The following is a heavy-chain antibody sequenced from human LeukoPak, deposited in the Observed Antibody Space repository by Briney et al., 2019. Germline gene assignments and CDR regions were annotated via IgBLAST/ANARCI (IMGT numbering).Heavy chain of an antibody. CDR3: ARDLMYDSSGYYYGGDAFDI. J-gene: IGHJ3*02. Sequence: RASVKVSCKASGYSFTGYYMHWVRQAPGQGLEWMGWINPKSGGTNYAQKFQGRVTMTRDTSTSTVYMELSSLRSEDTAVYYCARDLMYDSSGYYYGGDAFDIWGQGTMVTVSS. CDR1: GYSFTGYY. D-gene: IGHD3-22*01. V-gene: IGHV1-2*02. CDR2: INPKSGGT.